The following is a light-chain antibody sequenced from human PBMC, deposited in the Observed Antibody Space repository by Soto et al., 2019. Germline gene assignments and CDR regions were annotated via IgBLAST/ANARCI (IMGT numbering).Light chain of an antibody. J-gene: IGLJ2*01. CDR1: SSTIGAGHD. V-gene: IGLV1-40*01. CDR2: GHT. CDR3: QSYVSSGLRV. Sequence: QSVLTQPPSVSGAPGQRVSISCTGTSSTIGAGHDVHWYQQFPGTTPKLLIYGHTNRPSGVPDRFSGSKSDTSASLAITGLQAEDEADYYCQSYVSSGLRVFGGGTKLTVL.